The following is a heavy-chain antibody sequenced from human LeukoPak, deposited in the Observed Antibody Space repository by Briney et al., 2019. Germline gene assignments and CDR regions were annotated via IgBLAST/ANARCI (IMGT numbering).Heavy chain of an antibody. CDR3: ARVGDHFHWYLDL. J-gene: IGHJ2*01. CDR2: LYSGSST. D-gene: IGHD3-3*02. CDR1: GFTVSTNY. V-gene: IGHV3-53*01. Sequence: GGSLRLSCAASGFTVSTNYMNWVRHAPGKGLEWVSILYSGSSTYYADSVEGRFIVSRDSSKNTLSLQMNDLRAEDTAVYYCARVGDHFHWYLDLWGRGTLVTVSS.